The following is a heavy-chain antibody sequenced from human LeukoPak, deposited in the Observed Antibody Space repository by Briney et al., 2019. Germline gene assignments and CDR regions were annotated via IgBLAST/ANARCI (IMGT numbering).Heavy chain of an antibody. CDR2: ISSSGSTI. D-gene: IGHD3-10*02. J-gene: IGHJ6*04. CDR3: AELGITMIGGV. CDR1: GFTFSSYE. V-gene: IGHV3-48*03. Sequence: GGSLRLSCAASGFTFSSYEKNWVRQAPGKGLEWVSYISSSGSTIYYADSVKGRFTISRDNAKNSLYLQMNSLRAEDTAVYYCAELGITMIGGVWGKGTTVTISS.